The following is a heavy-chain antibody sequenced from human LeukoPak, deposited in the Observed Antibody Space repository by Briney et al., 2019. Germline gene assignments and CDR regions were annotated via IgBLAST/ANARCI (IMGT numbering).Heavy chain of an antibody. Sequence: SVKVSCKASGGTFSSYAISWVRQAPGQGLEWMGGIIPIFGTANYAQKFQGRVTITTDESTSTAYMELSSLRSEDTAVYYCASGADGSYYSSGDYWGQGTLVTVSS. J-gene: IGHJ4*02. CDR2: IIPIFGTA. D-gene: IGHD1-26*01. CDR3: ASGADGSYYSSGDY. V-gene: IGHV1-69*05. CDR1: GGTFSSYA.